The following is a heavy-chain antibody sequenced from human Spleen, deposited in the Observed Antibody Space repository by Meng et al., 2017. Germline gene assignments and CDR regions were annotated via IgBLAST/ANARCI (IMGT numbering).Heavy chain of an antibody. CDR3: CTQEHYNWFDH. Sequence: LVESDAGVVKPSAPLFLTCTVSGGSISSTNNYWAWSPQPPGKGLEYVGSIYYSGNAFYQYSLKSRVTISIATSKNYFSLLQSSVPDEATAVYYCCTQEHYNWFDHWGQGTLVTVSS. D-gene: IGHD2-8*01. V-gene: IGHV4-39*07. CDR1: GGSISSTNNY. J-gene: IGHJ5*02. CDR2: IYYSGNA.